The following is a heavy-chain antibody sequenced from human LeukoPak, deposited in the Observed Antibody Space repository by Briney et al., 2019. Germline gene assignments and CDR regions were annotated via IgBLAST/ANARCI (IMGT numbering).Heavy chain of an antibody. D-gene: IGHD6-13*01. V-gene: IGHV3-30*02. J-gene: IGHJ4*02. CDR2: IRYDGSNK. CDR3: AKDPGGWGYSSTPFDY. CDR1: GFTFSSYG. Sequence: PGGSLRLPCAASGFTFSSYGMHWVRQAPGKGLEWVAFIRYDGSNKYYADSVKGRFTISRDNSKNTLYLQMNSLRAEDTAVYYCAKDPGGWGYSSTPFDYWGQGTLVTVSS.